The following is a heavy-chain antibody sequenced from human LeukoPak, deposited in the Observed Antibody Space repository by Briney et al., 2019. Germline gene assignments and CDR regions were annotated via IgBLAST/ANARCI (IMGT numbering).Heavy chain of an antibody. J-gene: IGHJ4*02. Sequence: GASVKVSCKASGYTFTSYYMHWVRQAPGQGLEWMGIINPSGGSTSYAQKFQGRVTMTRDTSLTTAYMELGRLKSDDTAVYYCARDCGYDSQRMNYFDYWGQGTLVAVSS. D-gene: IGHD5-12*01. CDR3: ARDCGYDSQRMNYFDY. V-gene: IGHV1-46*01. CDR1: GYTFTSYY. CDR2: INPSGGST.